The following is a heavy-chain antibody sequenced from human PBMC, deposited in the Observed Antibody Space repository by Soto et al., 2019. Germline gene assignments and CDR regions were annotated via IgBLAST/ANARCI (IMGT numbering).Heavy chain of an antibody. J-gene: IGHJ4*02. CDR3: ARVGPNIVVVPDPFDY. Sequence: QVQLVESGGGVVQPGRSLRLSCAASGFTFSSYAMHWVRQAPGKGLEWVAVISYDGSNKYYADSVKGRFTISRDNSKNTLYLQMNSLRAEDTAVYYCARVGPNIVVVPDPFDYWGQGTLVTVSS. D-gene: IGHD2-2*01. CDR1: GFTFSSYA. CDR2: ISYDGSNK. V-gene: IGHV3-30-3*01.